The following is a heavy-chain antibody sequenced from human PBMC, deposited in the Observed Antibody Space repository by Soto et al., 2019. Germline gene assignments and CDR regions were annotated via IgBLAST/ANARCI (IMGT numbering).Heavy chain of an antibody. J-gene: IGHJ4*02. CDR3: ARAEGHSITMVRGVIISNY. CDR1: GFTFSSYA. D-gene: IGHD3-10*01. V-gene: IGHV3-30-3*01. CDR2: ISYDGSNK. Sequence: GGSLRLSCAASGFTFSSYAMHWVRQAPGKGLEWVAVISYDGSNKYYADSVKGRFTISRDNSKNTPYLQMNSLRAEDTAVYYCARAEGHSITMVRGVIISNYWGQGTLVTVSS.